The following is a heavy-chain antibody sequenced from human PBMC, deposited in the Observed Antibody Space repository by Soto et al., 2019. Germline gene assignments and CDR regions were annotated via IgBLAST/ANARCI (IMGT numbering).Heavy chain of an antibody. D-gene: IGHD2-2*01. Sequence: EVQLLESGGDLVQPGGSLRLSCAASGFTFSGYGMSWVRQAPGKGLEWVSAISGSGASTYYADSVKGRFTFSRDNSKNTLFLQMDSLRAEATAIYYWARCTSPWYYYAMDVWGQGTTVTVSS. J-gene: IGHJ6*02. CDR3: ARCTSPWYYYAMDV. V-gene: IGHV3-23*01. CDR1: GFTFSGYG. CDR2: ISGSGAST.